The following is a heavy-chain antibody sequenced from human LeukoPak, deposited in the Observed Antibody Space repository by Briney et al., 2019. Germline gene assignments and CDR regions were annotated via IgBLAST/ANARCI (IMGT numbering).Heavy chain of an antibody. D-gene: IGHD2-21*02. CDR2: IWYDGSNK. J-gene: IGHJ4*02. V-gene: IGHV3-33*01. CDR3: ARDILAYCGGDCYPEFGY. CDR1: GFTFSSYG. Sequence: GGSLRLSCAASGFTFSSYGMHWVRQAPGKGLEWVAVIWYDGSNKYYADSVKGRFTISRDNSKNTLYLQMNSLRAEDTAVYYCARDILAYCGGDCYPEFGYWGQGTLVTVSS.